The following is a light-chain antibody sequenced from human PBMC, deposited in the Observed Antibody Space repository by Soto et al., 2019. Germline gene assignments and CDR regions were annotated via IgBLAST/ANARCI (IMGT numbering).Light chain of an antibody. CDR3: QQYNTCSRA. J-gene: IGKJ1*01. V-gene: IGKV1-5*03. Sequence: DIQMTQSPSTLSASVGDRVTITCRASQSISNWLAWYQQRPGKAPKLLIYKASSLEGGVPSRFSGSGSGTEFTLTISSLQADDFATYYCQQYNTCSRAFGQGTKVEIK. CDR1: QSISNW. CDR2: KAS.